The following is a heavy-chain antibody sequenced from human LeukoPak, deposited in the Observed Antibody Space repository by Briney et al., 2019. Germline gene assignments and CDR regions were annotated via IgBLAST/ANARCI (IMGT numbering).Heavy chain of an antibody. CDR1: GYTFTDFG. CDR2: VSTYNGDT. J-gene: IGHJ1*01. D-gene: IGHD1-14*01. Sequence: EASVKVSCKASGYTFTDFGFIWVRQAPGQGLEWMGWVSTYNGDTDYAKKFQDRVTMTTESSTQTTFMELRNQRSDDTAVYYCARAESMALYFLYWGQGTLVSVSS. CDR3: ARAESMALYFLY. V-gene: IGHV1-18*01.